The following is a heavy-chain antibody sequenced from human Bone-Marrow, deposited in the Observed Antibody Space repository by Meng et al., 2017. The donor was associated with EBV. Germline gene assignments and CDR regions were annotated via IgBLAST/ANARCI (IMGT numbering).Heavy chain of an antibody. CDR3: ATQRRDTDWFDP. CDR1: GGSFSGYY. D-gene: IGHD6-25*01. V-gene: IGHV4-34*01. Sequence: QGQLQQWGAGLLKPSETLSLTCAVYGGSFSGYYGTWIRQPPGKGLEWIGEINHSGSTNYNPSLKSRVTISVDTSKNQFSLKLSSVTAADTAVYYCATQRRDTDWFDPWGQGTLVTVSS. CDR2: INHSGST. J-gene: IGHJ5*02.